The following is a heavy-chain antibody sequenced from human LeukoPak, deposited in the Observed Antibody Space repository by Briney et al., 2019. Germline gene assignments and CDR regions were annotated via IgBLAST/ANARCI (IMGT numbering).Heavy chain of an antibody. V-gene: IGHV4-38-2*02. D-gene: IGHD2-15*01. CDR1: GYSISSGYY. J-gene: IGHJ5*02. CDR2: IYRSGST. CDR3: ARDVVVAAREDWFDP. Sequence: SETLSLTCTVSGYSISSGYYWGWIRQPPGKGLEWIGSIYRSGSTYYNPSLKSRVTISVDTSKNQFPLKLSSVTAADTAVYYCARDVVVAAREDWFDPWGQGTLVTVSS.